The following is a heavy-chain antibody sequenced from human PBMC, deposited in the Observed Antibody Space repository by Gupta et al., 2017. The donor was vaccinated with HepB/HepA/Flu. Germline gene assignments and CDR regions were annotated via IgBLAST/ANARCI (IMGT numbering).Heavy chain of an antibody. CDR2: ISSASSTI. Sequence: EVQLVESGGGLVQPGESLRLSCAASGFPFSSYGMNWVRQVPGKGLEWISYISSASSTIAYADSVKGRFTISRDNAKSSLFLQINSLRDEDTAVYYCAREGLMAFFDYWGQGILVTVSS. V-gene: IGHV3-48*02. J-gene: IGHJ4*02. D-gene: IGHD2-8*01. CDR3: AREGLMAFFDY. CDR1: GFPFSSYG.